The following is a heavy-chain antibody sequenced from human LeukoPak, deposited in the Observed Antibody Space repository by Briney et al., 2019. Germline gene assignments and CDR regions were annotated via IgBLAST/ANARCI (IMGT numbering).Heavy chain of an antibody. CDR2: ISNDGSST. V-gene: IGHV3-74*01. Sequence: GGSLKLSCAASGFTFSVYWRHWVRQAPGKGLVWVSRISNDGSSTTYADSVKGRFTISRDDAKNTVYLQMNSLRAEDTAVYYCVRDSPTGYYTDHWGQGTLVPVSS. D-gene: IGHD3/OR15-3a*01. J-gene: IGHJ4*02. CDR1: GFTFSVYW. CDR3: VRDSPTGYYTDH.